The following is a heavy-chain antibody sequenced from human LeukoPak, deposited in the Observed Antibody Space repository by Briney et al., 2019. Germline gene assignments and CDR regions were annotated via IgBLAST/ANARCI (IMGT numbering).Heavy chain of an antibody. V-gene: IGHV3-30*18. Sequence: GGSLRLSCAASGFTFSSYGMHWVRQAPGKGLEWEAVISYDGSNKYYADSVKGRFTISRDNSKNTLYLQMNSLRAEDTAVYYCAKDSDPYYYGSGSDYWGQGTLVTVSS. D-gene: IGHD3-10*01. CDR1: GFTFSSYG. J-gene: IGHJ4*02. CDR2: ISYDGSNK. CDR3: AKDSDPYYYGSGSDY.